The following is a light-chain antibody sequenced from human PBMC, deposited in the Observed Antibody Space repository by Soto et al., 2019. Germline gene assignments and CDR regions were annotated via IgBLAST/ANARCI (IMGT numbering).Light chain of an antibody. Sequence: QSALTQPASVSGSPGQSITVYCTGNSSDVGAYNLVSWYQQYPGKAHRLIIYEGTKRPSGISPRFSGSKSDNTASLTISGLRAEDEAHYHCCSYAGSRTFVFGGGTKLTVL. CDR1: SSDVGAYNL. J-gene: IGLJ3*02. CDR2: EGT. CDR3: CSYAGSRTFV. V-gene: IGLV2-23*01.